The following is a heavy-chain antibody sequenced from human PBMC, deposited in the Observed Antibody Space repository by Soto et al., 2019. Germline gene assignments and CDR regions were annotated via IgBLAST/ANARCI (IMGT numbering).Heavy chain of an antibody. CDR2: IIPIFGTA. D-gene: IGHD3-9*01. V-gene: IGHV1-69*13. CDR3: ARDYDILTRYNWFDP. Sequence: SVKVSCKASGGTFSSYAISWVRQAPGQGLEWMGGIIPIFGTANYAQKFQGRVTITADESTSTAYMELSSLRSEDTAVYYCARDYDILTRYNWFDPWGQGTLVTVSS. J-gene: IGHJ5*02. CDR1: GGTFSSYA.